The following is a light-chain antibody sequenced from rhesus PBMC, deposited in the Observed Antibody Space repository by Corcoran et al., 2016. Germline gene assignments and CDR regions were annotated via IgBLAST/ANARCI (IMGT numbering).Light chain of an antibody. V-gene: IGKV3-35*01. Sequence: EIVLTQSPTSMAVSQGERVTISCTASSSVSTSDLHWYQQKPGFPPRLLFYRTSSRDYGVPARFSGGGCVTSYTLTISSMDAEGAANYYCQRGNSIPWTFGQGTKVEIK. CDR2: RTS. J-gene: IGKJ1*01. CDR3: QRGNSIPWT. CDR1: SSVSTSD.